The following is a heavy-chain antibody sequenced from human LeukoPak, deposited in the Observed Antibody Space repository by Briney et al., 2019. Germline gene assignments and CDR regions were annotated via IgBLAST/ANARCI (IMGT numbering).Heavy chain of an antibody. J-gene: IGHJ4*02. CDR3: ARDTHPWRTHGGFDY. CDR2: INPNSGGT. Sequence: ASVKVSCKASGYTFTGYYMHWVRQAPGQGLEWMGWINPNSGGTNYAQKFQGRVTMTRDTSISTAYMELSRLRSDDTAVYYCARDTHPWRTHGGFDYWDQGTLVTVSS. CDR1: GYTFTGYY. V-gene: IGHV1-2*02. D-gene: IGHD1-1*01.